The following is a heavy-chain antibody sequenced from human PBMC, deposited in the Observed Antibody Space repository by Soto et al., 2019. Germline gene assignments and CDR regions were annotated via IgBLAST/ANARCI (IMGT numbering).Heavy chain of an antibody. D-gene: IGHD2-2*02. CDR2: ISSRSDI. CDR1: GFTFSGYW. J-gene: IGHJ6*02. Sequence: GGSLRLSCAASGFTFSGYWMHWVRQAPGKGLEWVSSISSRSDIYYADSVKGRFTISRDNAKDSVSLQMNSLRAEDTAVYYCAREYTAWPLAYGLDVWGQGTTVTVSS. CDR3: AREYTAWPLAYGLDV. V-gene: IGHV3-21*01.